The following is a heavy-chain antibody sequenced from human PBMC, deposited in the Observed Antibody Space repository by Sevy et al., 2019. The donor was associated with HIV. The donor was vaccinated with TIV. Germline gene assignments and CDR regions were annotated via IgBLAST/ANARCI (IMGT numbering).Heavy chain of an antibody. J-gene: IGHJ6*02. Sequence: GGSLRLSCAASGFTFSDYYMSWIRQAPGKGLEWVSYISSSGSTIYYADSVKGRFTISRDNAKNSLYLQMNSLRAEDTAVYYCAREVIVATIYTSDYYYYGMDVWGQGTTVTVSS. CDR2: ISSSGSTI. CDR3: AREVIVATIYTSDYYYYGMDV. CDR1: GFTFSDYY. V-gene: IGHV3-11*01. D-gene: IGHD5-12*01.